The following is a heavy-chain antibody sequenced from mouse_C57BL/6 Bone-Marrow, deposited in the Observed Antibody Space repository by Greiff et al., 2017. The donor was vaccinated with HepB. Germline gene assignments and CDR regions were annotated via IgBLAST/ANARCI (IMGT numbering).Heavy chain of an antibody. J-gene: IGHJ3*01. Sequence: DVKLVESGGGLVKPGGSLKLSCAASGFTFSSYAMSWVRQTPEKRLEWVATISDGCSYTYYPDNVKGRFTISRNNAKNHLYLQMSHLKSEDTAMYYCARDGYYVGLFAYWGQGTLVTVSA. V-gene: IGHV5-4*01. D-gene: IGHD2-3*01. CDR3: ARDGYYVGLFAY. CDR2: ISDGCSYT. CDR1: GFTFSSYA.